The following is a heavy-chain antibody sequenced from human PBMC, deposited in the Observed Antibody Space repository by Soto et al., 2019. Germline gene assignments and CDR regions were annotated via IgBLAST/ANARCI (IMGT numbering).Heavy chain of an antibody. D-gene: IGHD4-17*01. CDR3: ARMNVDSYQFYYAMDV. J-gene: IGHJ6*02. CDR2: IFSDNAR. CDR1: GFSLTTGKMG. Sequence: QVTLKESGPALVKPTETLTLTCTVSGFSLTTGKMGVRWIRQPPGTALEWLAHIFSDNARSYSTSLQGRLTISKDTTGSQVVLSMTNVDPVDTATYYCARMNVDSYQFYYAMDVWGQGTTVTVSS. V-gene: IGHV2-26*01.